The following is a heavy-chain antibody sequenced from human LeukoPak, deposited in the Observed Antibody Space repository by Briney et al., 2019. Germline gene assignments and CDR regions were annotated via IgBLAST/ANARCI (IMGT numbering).Heavy chain of an antibody. CDR1: GDSVSSNSAA. Sequence: SQTLSLTCAISGDSVSSNSAAWNWIRQSPSRGLEWLGRTYYRSKWYNDYAVSVKSRITINPDTSKNQFSLQLNSVTPEDTAIYYCARENVITFGGVIVIPAVDYWGQGSLVTVSS. D-gene: IGHD3-16*02. CDR3: ARENVITFGGVIVIPAVDY. CDR2: TYYRSKWYN. V-gene: IGHV6-1*01. J-gene: IGHJ4*02.